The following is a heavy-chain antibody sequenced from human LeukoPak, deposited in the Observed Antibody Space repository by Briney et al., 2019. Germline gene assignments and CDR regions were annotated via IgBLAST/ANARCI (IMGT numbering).Heavy chain of an antibody. Sequence: GESLKISCKGSGYSFTTYWIGWVRQMPGKGLEWMGIIYPGDSGIRYSPSFQGQVTISADKSISTAYLQWSSLRASDTAMYYCARREAVAGTKDFLDYWGQGTLVTVSS. CDR3: ARREAVAGTKDFLDY. J-gene: IGHJ4*02. CDR1: GYSFTTYW. D-gene: IGHD6-19*01. V-gene: IGHV5-51*01. CDR2: IYPGDSGI.